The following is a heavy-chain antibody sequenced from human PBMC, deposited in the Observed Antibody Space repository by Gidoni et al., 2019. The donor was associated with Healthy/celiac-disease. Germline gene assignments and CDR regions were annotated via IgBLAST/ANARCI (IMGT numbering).Heavy chain of an antibody. CDR2: IIPIFGTA. D-gene: IGHD2-2*01. CDR3: AGGSIVVVPAARNYYYGMDV. J-gene: IGHJ6*02. V-gene: IGHV1-69*06. Sequence: QVQLVQSGAEVKKPGSSVKVSCKASGGTFSSYAISWVRQAPGQGLEGMGGIIPIFGTANYAQKFQGRVTITADKSTSTAYMELSSLRSEDTAVYYCAGGSIVVVPAARNYYYGMDVWGQGTTVTVSS. CDR1: GGTFSSYA.